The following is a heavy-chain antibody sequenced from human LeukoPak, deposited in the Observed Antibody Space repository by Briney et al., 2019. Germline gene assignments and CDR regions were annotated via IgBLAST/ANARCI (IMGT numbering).Heavy chain of an antibody. Sequence: ASVKVSCKASGGTFSNYAISWVRQAPGQGLEWMGGVIPIFRTANYAQKFQGRVTITTDESTSTVYMELSSLRSEDTAVYYCARGGRAPRYYYNMDVWGKGTTVTVSS. CDR2: VIPIFRTA. D-gene: IGHD3-16*01. CDR1: GGTFSNYA. V-gene: IGHV1-69*05. J-gene: IGHJ6*03. CDR3: ARGGRAPRYYYNMDV.